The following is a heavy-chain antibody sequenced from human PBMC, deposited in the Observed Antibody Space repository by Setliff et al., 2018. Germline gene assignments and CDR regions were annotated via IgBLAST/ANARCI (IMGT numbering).Heavy chain of an antibody. CDR1: GFTSSMYG. D-gene: IGHD2-15*01. CDR3: TTGAKGRGPDGGNWFDP. CDR2: IRHDGSNE. V-gene: IGHV3-30*02. Sequence: PGGSLRLSCAASGFTSSMYGVHWVRQAPGKGLEWVAYIRHDGSNENYADSVKGRFTISRDNSRNTLFLQMNSLRAEDTGVYYCTTGAKGRGPDGGNWFDPWGQGTLVTVSS. J-gene: IGHJ5*02.